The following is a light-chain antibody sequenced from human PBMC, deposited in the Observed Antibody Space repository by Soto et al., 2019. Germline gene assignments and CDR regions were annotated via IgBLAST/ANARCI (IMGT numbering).Light chain of an antibody. V-gene: IGKV4-1*01. CDR1: QSVLYSSNNKNY. CDR3: QQYYSPWT. CDR2: WAS. J-gene: IGKJ1*01. Sequence: DIVMTQSPDSLAVSLGERATINCKSSQSVLYSSNNKNYLAWYQQKPGQSPKLLIYWASTRESGVPDRFSGSGSGPDFTLTISSLQAEDVAVYYCQQYYSPWTFGQGTKVEIK.